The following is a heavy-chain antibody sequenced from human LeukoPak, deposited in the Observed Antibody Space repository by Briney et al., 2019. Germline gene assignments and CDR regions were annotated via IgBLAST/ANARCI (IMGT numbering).Heavy chain of an antibody. Sequence: GGSLRLSCAASGFTFRSYAMSWVRQAPGKGLEWVSAISAGGDSTYHADSVKGRFTISRDNSKNTLYLQLNSLRAKATAVCDCARGAYGTVGHYYFDYWGQGTQVTVSS. J-gene: IGHJ4*02. CDR2: ISAGGDST. V-gene: IGHV3-23*01. CDR3: ARGAYGTVGHYYFDY. CDR1: GFTFRSYA. D-gene: IGHD2-8*02.